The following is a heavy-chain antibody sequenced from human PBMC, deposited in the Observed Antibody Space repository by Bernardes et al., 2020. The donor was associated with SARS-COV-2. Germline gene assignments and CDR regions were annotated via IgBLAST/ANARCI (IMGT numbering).Heavy chain of an antibody. V-gene: IGHV5-51*01. CDR1: GYIFTNDW. CDR2: IYPGDSDT. J-gene: IGHJ6*02. CDR3: ARDPRSSSRRQNYNDMDV. D-gene: IGHD3-10*01. Sequence: GESLKISCRGSGYIFTNDWIGWVRQMPGKGLEWMGIIYPGDSDTTYSPAFQGQVTLSADKSISTAYLHWSSLKASDTARYYCARDPRSSSRRQNYNDMDVWVQGTTVTVSS.